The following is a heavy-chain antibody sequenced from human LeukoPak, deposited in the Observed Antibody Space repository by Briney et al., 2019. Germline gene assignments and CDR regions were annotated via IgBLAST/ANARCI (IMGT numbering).Heavy chain of an antibody. CDR1: GYTFTSYG. CDR2: ISAYNGNT. Sequence: ASVKVSCKASGYTFTSYGISWVRQAAGQRLEWMGWISAYNGNTNYAQKFQGRVTMTTETSTSTAYMELRSLRSDDTAVYYCARDSRYDEGYWGQGTLVTVSS. V-gene: IGHV1-18*01. CDR3: ARDSRYDEGY. J-gene: IGHJ4*02. D-gene: IGHD5-12*01.